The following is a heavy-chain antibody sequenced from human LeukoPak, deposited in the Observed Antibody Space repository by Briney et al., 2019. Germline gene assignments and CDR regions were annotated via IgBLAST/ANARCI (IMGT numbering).Heavy chain of an antibody. CDR1: GFTFTSNA. Sequence: GGSLRLSCAASGFTFTSNAMTWVRQAPGKGLEWVSAISGSADKTHYADSVKGRFTISRDNSKNTLYLQMNTLRAEDTALYYCAKDWSCDYWGQGTLVTVSS. J-gene: IGHJ4*02. CDR2: ISGSADKT. V-gene: IGHV3-23*01. CDR3: AKDWSCDY. D-gene: IGHD1-26*01.